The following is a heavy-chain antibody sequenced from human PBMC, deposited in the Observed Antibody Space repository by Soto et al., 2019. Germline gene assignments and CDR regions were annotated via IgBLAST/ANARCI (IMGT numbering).Heavy chain of an antibody. V-gene: IGHV1-18*01. Sequence: PEASVKVSCKASGYTFTSSDMSWVRQAPGQGLEWMGWISAHTGSSEYAQRFQGRVTMTTGISTSTACVELRSLRSDDTAVYYSARAFFCQVRDSRGYSFDAFEGWGPGT. J-gene: IGHJ3*01. CDR3: ARAFFCQVRDSRGYSFDAFEG. D-gene: IGHD3-22*01. CDR1: GYTFTSSD. CDR2: ISAHTGSS.